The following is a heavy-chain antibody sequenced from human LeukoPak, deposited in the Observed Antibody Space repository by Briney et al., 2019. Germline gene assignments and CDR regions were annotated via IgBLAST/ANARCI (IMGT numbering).Heavy chain of an antibody. J-gene: IGHJ1*01. CDR1: GGSIGTSY. Sequence: SETLSLTCLVSGGSIGTSYWSCIRQPPGKGLEWIGRLYNRGSTNYNPSLRSRVTISVDTSNNQFSLRMNSMTAADTAVYFCARPGRGDVEMATITVWGQGTLVTVAS. D-gene: IGHD5-24*01. V-gene: IGHV4-4*08. CDR2: LYNRGST. CDR3: ARPGRGDVEMATITV.